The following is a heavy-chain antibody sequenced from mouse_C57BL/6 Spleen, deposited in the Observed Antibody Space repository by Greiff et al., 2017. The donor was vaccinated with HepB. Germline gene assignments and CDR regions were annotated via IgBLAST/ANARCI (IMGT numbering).Heavy chain of an antibody. V-gene: IGHV6-3*01. J-gene: IGHJ3*01. D-gene: IGHD4-1*01. CDR3: TGLGLWFAY. Sequence: EVQGVESGGGLVQPGGSMKLSCVASGFTFSNYWMNWVRQSPEKGLEWVAQIRLKSDNYATHYAESVKGRFTISRDDSKSSVYLQMNNLRAEDPGIYYCTGLGLWFAYWGQGTLVTVSA. CDR2: IRLKSDNYAT. CDR1: GFTFSNYW.